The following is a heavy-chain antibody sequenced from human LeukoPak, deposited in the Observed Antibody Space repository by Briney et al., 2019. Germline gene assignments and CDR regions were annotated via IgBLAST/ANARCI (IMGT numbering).Heavy chain of an antibody. V-gene: IGHV3-7*01. CDR3: SRRLDY. CDR2: IKQDGSEK. Sequence: GGSLRLSCAASGFPFSDSWMDWVRQAPGKGMEWVANIKQDGSEKHYADSVKGRFTISRDNAKNSLFLQMNGLRAEDTAVYYCSRRLDYWGQGALVTVSS. J-gene: IGHJ4*02. CDR1: GFPFSDSW.